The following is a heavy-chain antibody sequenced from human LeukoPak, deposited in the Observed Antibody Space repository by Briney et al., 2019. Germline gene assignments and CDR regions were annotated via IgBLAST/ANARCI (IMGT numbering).Heavy chain of an antibody. CDR1: GFSLSNTGMA. V-gene: IGHV2-26*01. CDR2: IFSNDEK. D-gene: IGHD1-26*01. CDR3: ARKAWDNWYFDL. J-gene: IGHJ2*01. Sequence: SSPVLVKPTETLTLTCTVSGFSLSNTGMAVSWIRQPPGKALEWLAQIFSNDEKSYTTSLQSRLTISKDTSKSQVVLTMTNMDPVDTATYYCARKAWDNWYFDLWGRGTLVTVSS.